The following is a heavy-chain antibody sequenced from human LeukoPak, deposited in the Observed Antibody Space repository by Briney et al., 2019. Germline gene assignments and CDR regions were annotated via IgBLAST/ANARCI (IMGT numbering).Heavy chain of an antibody. Sequence: GGSLRLSCAASGFTFSSYAMTWVRQTPGKGLEWVSTISGSGGRTDYADSVKGRFTISRDNSKNTLYLQMNSLRAEDTAVYYCARVNPVGATGAFDIWGQGTMVTVSS. CDR1: GFTFSSYA. CDR2: ISGSGGRT. CDR3: ARVNPVGATGAFDI. J-gene: IGHJ3*02. D-gene: IGHD1-26*01. V-gene: IGHV3-23*01.